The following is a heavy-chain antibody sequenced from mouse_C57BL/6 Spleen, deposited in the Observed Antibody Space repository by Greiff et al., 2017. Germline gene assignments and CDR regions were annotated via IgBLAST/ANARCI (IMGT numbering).Heavy chain of an antibody. CDR2: ISYDGSN. J-gene: IGHJ3*01. D-gene: IGHD2-4*01. CDR3: ARDPCYYDYGFAY. Sequence: ESGPGLVKPSQSLSLTCSVTGYSITSGYYWNWIRQFPGNKLEWMGYISYDGSNNSNPSLKNRISITRDTSKNQFFLKLNSLTTEDTATYYCARDPCYYDYGFAYWGQGTLVTVSA. V-gene: IGHV3-6*01. CDR1: GYSITSGYY.